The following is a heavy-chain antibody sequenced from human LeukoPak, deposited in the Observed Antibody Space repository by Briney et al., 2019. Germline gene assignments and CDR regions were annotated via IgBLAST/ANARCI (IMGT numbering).Heavy chain of an antibody. D-gene: IGHD1-7*01. J-gene: IGHJ5*02. CDR3: AHCRYNWNYHNKDYFDP. V-gene: IGHV2-5*02. CDR1: GFSLSANGVG. CDR2: IYWDDDK. Sequence: SGPTLVQPTQTLTLTCSFSGFSLSANGVGVAWIRQPPGKALEWLALIYWDDDKRYNPSLKTRLTITKDTSKNQVVLTMTNMGPLDSAAYYCAHCRYNWNYHNKDYFDPGGEGTLVTVSS.